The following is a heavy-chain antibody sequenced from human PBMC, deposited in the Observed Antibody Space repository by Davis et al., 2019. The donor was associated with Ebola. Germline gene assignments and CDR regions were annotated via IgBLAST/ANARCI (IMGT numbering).Heavy chain of an antibody. CDR1: GFSVSGPY. V-gene: IGHV3-66*04. Sequence: GESLKISCAASGFSVSGPYMSWVRQAPGKGLEWVSVIHTGCRTYYTDSVKGRFTISRDNSKNTIHLQMSSLRAEDTAVYYCARHYVHDYYMGLDVWGPGTTVLVSS. D-gene: IGHD3-10*02. CDR2: IHTGCRT. J-gene: IGHJ6*02. CDR3: ARHYVHDYYMGLDV.